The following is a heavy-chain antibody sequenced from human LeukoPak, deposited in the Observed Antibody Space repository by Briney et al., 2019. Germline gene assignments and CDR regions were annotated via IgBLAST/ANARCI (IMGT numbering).Heavy chain of an antibody. V-gene: IGHV4-39*01. D-gene: IGHD3-10*01. CDR2: IYYSGST. Sequence: PSETLSLTCTVSGGSISSSNYYWGWIRQPPGKGLEWIGSIYYSGSTYYNPSLKSRVTISVDTSKNQLSLKLSSVTAADTAVYFCAGHHYYYGSGTYYTAIDSWGQGTLVTVSS. CDR3: AGHHYYYGSGTYYTAIDS. CDR1: GGSISSSNYY. J-gene: IGHJ4*02.